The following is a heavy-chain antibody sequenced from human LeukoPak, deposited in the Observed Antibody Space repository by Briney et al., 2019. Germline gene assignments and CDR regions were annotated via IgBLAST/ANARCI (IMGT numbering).Heavy chain of an antibody. D-gene: IGHD5-18*01. CDR3: ARDAGGYRDLYYFDY. V-gene: IGHV4-34*01. CDR1: GGSFSGYY. J-gene: IGHJ4*02. CDR2: VNHSGST. Sequence: PSETLSLTCAVYGGSFSGYYWSWIRQPPGKGLEWIGEVNHSGSTNYNPSLKSRVTISVDTSKNQFSLKLSSVTAADTAVYYCARDAGGYRDLYYFDYWGQGTLVTVSS.